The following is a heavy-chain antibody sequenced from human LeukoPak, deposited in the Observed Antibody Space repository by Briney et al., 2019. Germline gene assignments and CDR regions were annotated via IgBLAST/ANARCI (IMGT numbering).Heavy chain of an antibody. Sequence: GASVKVSCKASGYTFTSSGISWVRQAPGQGLEWMGWISAYNGNTNYAQKLQGRVTMTTDTSTSTAYMELRSLRSDDTAVYYCARDTPSRYCSSTSCYTPFDYWGQGTLVTVSS. D-gene: IGHD2-2*02. CDR3: ARDTPSRYCSSTSCYTPFDY. J-gene: IGHJ4*02. CDR2: ISAYNGNT. CDR1: GYTFTSSG. V-gene: IGHV1-18*01.